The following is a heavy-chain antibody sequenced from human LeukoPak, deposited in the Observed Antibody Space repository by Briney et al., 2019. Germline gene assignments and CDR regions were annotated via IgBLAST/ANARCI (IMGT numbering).Heavy chain of an antibody. CDR1: GFTFGSLE. CDR2: ISSSGSTI. Sequence: GGSLRLPCAAFGFTFGSLEMNWVRQAPGKGWEWVSCISSSGSTIYYADSVKGRFTISRDNAKNSLYLQMNSLRAEDTAVYYCARDLGGSGSYDYYYGMDVWGQGTTVTVSS. J-gene: IGHJ6*02. CDR3: ARDLGGSGSYDYYYGMDV. V-gene: IGHV3-48*03. D-gene: IGHD3-10*01.